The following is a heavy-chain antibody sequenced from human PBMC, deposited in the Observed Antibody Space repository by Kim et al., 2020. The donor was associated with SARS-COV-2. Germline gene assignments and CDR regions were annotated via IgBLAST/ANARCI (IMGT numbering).Heavy chain of an antibody. D-gene: IGHD3-3*01. CDR3: ARSNAASRFRLDV. J-gene: IGHJ6*02. CDR2: TGTTDNT. Sequence: GGSLRLSCAASGFPFSRYDMNWVRQRPGKGLEWVAATGTTDNTFYSVSAKGRCSVSREDATSSFYLQMNSLTAGDTAVYYCARSNAASRFRLDVWGQGTTGTGSS. V-gene: IGHV3-13*04. CDR1: GFPFSRYD.